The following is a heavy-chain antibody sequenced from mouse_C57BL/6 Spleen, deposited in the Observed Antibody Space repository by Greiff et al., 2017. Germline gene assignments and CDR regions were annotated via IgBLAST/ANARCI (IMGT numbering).Heavy chain of an antibody. CDR2: IYPGNSDT. Sequence: SGTVLARPGASVKMSCKTSGYTFTSYWMHWVKQRPGQGLEWIGAIYPGNSDTSYNQKFKGKAKLTAVTSASTAYMERSSLTNEDSAVYYCTREAYGNPFAYWGQGTLVTVSA. CDR1: GYTFTSYW. J-gene: IGHJ3*01. D-gene: IGHD2-1*01. CDR3: TREAYGNPFAY. V-gene: IGHV1-5*01.